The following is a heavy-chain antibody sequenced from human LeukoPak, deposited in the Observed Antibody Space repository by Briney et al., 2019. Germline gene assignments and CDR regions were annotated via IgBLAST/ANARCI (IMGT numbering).Heavy chain of an antibody. D-gene: IGHD3-16*01. CDR3: ANTRGGY. CDR2: VSGSGGST. CDR1: GFTFSSYA. J-gene: IGHJ4*02. Sequence: GGSLRLSCAASGFTFSSYAMTWVRQAPGKGLEWVSAVSGSGGSTYYADSVKGRFTISRDNSKNALYLQMTSLRAEGTAVYYCANTRGGYWGQGTLVTVSS. V-gene: IGHV3-23*01.